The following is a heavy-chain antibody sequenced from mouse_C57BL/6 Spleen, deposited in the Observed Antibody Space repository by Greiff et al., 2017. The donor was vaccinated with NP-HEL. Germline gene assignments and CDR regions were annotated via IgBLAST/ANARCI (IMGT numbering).Heavy chain of an antibody. J-gene: IGHJ2*01. D-gene: IGHD4-1*01. CDR2: IYPGSGST. Sequence: QVQLQQPGAELVKPGASVTMSCKASGYTFTSYWITWLQQRPGHGLSWIGDIYPGSGSTNYNEKFKSKATLTVDTSSSTAYMQLSSLTSEDSAVYYCARGWDGYWGQGTTLTVAS. CDR1: GYTFTSYW. V-gene: IGHV1-55*01. CDR3: ARGWDGY.